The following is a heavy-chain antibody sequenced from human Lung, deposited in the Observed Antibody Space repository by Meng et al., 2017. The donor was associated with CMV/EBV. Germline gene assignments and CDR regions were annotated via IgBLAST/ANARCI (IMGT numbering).Heavy chain of an antibody. Sequence: SETLSLXCAVYGGSFSGYYWSWIRQPPGKGLEWIGEINHSGSTNYNPSVKSRVTILVDTSKNQFSLKLSSVTAADTAVYYCARATIVGATRAWFYYGMDVWRQGXTVTVSS. J-gene: IGHJ6*02. D-gene: IGHD1-26*01. V-gene: IGHV4-34*01. CDR3: ARATIVGATRAWFYYGMDV. CDR2: INHSGST. CDR1: GGSFSGYY.